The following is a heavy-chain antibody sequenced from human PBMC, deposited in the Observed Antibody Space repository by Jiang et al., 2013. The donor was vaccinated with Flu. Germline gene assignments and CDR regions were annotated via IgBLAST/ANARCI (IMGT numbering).Heavy chain of an antibody. CDR1: GFTFGDYA. CDR2: IRSKAYGGTT. D-gene: IGHD3-10*01. V-gene: IGHV3-49*04. Sequence: SGGGLVQPGRSLRLSCTASGFTFGDYAMSWVRQAPGKGLEWVGFIRSKAYGGTTEYAASVKGRFTISRDDSKSIAYLQMNSLKTEDTAVYYCTRGVYYYGSGSYYFDYWGQGTLVTVSS. CDR3: TRGVYYYGSGSYYFDY. J-gene: IGHJ4*02.